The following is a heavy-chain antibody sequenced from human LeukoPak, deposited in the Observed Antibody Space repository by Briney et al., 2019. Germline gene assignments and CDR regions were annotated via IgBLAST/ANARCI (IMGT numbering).Heavy chain of an antibody. CDR2: ISGSGGST. CDR1: GFTVSSNY. CDR3: AKEYLSAFDI. Sequence: GGSLRLSCAASGFTVSSNYMTWVRQAPGKGLEWVSGISGSGGSTYYADSVKGRFTISRDNSKNTLYLQMNSLRAEDTAIYYCAKEYLSAFDIWGQGTMVTVSS. D-gene: IGHD2-2*02. V-gene: IGHV3-23*01. J-gene: IGHJ3*02.